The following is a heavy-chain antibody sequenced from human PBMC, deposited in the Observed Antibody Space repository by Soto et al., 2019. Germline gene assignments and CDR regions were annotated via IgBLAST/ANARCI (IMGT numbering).Heavy chain of an antibody. V-gene: IGHV5-10-1*01. Sequence: GESPKISCKGSGCSFTGYWISWVRQMPGKGLEWMGRIDPSDSYTTYSPSFQGHVTISADKSISTAYLQWSSLKASDTAMYYCARLRTTVTSAGGMDVWGQGTTVTVSS. CDR1: GCSFTGYW. CDR2: IDPSDSYT. J-gene: IGHJ6*02. CDR3: ARLRTTVTSAGGMDV. D-gene: IGHD4-17*01.